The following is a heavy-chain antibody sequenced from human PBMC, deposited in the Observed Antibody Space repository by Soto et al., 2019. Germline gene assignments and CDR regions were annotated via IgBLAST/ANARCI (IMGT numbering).Heavy chain of an antibody. CDR2: ISYDGSNK. CDR3: AKNSGYSYGFPFEY. V-gene: IGHV3-30*18. Sequence: QVQLVESGGGVVQPGRSLRLSCAASGFTFSSYGMHWVRQAPGKGLEWVALISYDGSNKYYADSVKGRFTISRDNSKNTPYLQRNSLRAEDTAVYYCAKNSGYSYGFPFEYRGQGTLVTVSS. D-gene: IGHD5-18*01. J-gene: IGHJ4*02. CDR1: GFTFSSYG.